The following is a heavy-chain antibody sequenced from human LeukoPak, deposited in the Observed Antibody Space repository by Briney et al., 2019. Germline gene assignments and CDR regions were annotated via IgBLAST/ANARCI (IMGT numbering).Heavy chain of an antibody. Sequence: GGSLRLSCAASGFTVSSNYMSWVRQAPGKGLEWVSVIYSGGSTYYADSVKGRFTISRDNSKNTLYLQMNSLRAEDTAVYYCARDNAVYDSSGYYPNDAFDIWGQGTMVTVSS. D-gene: IGHD3-22*01. V-gene: IGHV3-66*01. CDR3: ARDNAVYDSSGYYPNDAFDI. CDR2: IYSGGST. J-gene: IGHJ3*02. CDR1: GFTVSSNY.